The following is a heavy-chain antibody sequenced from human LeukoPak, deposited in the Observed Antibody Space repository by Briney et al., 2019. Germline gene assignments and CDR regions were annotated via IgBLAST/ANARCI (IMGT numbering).Heavy chain of an antibody. CDR3: ARDGRFGDHFDY. CDR2: IYYSGST. J-gene: IGHJ4*02. V-gene: IGHV4-59*01. D-gene: IGHD3-10*01. Sequence: SETLSLTCTVSGGSISSYYWSWIRQPPGKGLEWIGYIYYSGSTNYNPSLKSRVTISVDTSKNQFSLKLSSVTAADTAVYYCARDGRFGDHFDYWGQGTLVTVSS. CDR1: GGSISSYY.